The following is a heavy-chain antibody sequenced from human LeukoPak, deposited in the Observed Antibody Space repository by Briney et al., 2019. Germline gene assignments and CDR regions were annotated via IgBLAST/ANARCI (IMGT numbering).Heavy chain of an antibody. D-gene: IGHD6-6*01. V-gene: IGHV4-39*07. Sequence: SETLSLTCTVSGGSISSSSYYWGWIRQPPGKGLEWIGRIYYSGSTYYNPSRKSQVTISVDTSKNQFSLQLSSVTAPDTAVYYCARDSSSPPAALDYWGQGTLVTDSS. CDR1: GGSISSSSYY. CDR2: IYYSGST. J-gene: IGHJ4*02. CDR3: ARDSSSPPAALDY.